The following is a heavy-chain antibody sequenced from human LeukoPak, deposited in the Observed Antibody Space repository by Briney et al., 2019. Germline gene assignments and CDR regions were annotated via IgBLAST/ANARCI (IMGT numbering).Heavy chain of an antibody. Sequence: GASVKDSCKASGGTFSSYAINWVRQAPGQGLEWMGGIIPIFGTANYAQKFQGRVTITADESTSTAYMELSSLRSEDTAVYYCARDGRAAAAPKADWFDPWGQGTLVTVSS. CDR3: ARDGRAAAAPKADWFDP. CDR1: GGTFSSYA. D-gene: IGHD6-13*01. V-gene: IGHV1-69*13. CDR2: IIPIFGTA. J-gene: IGHJ5*02.